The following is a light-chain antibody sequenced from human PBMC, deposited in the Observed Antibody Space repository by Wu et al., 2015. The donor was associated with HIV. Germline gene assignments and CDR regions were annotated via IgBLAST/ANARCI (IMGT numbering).Light chain of an antibody. CDR3: QQYNFYSRT. CDR1: RNINTW. Sequence: DIQMTQSPSTLSASVGDRVTITCRASRNINTWLAWYQRRPGTAPKLLIYEASALENGVPSRFSGGRSGTEFTLTISSLQPDDFATYYCQQYNFYSRTFGQGTKVEVK. CDR2: EAS. V-gene: IGKV1-5*03. J-gene: IGKJ1*01.